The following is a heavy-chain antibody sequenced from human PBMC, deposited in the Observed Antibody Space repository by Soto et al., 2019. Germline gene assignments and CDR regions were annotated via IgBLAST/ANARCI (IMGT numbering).Heavy chain of an antibody. V-gene: IGHV3-30*18. CDR3: AKDYLRANIDFDWLLWPHYFDY. D-gene: IGHD3-9*01. CDR2: ISYDGNNK. CDR1: GFTFSTYG. Sequence: GGSLRLSCAASGFTFSTYGMHWVRQAPGKGLEWVAVISYDGNNKYYADSVKGRFTISRDNSKNTLYLQMSSLRAEDTAVYYCAKDYLRANIDFDWLLWPHYFDYWGQGTLVTVSS. J-gene: IGHJ4*02.